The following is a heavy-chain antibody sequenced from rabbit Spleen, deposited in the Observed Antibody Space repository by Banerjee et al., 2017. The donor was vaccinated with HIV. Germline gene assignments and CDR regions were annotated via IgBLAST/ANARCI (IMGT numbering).Heavy chain of an antibody. CDR1: GFSFSAGYY. CDR2: IHAGSTNNI. J-gene: IGHJ6*01. Sequence: QSLEESGGDLVKPGASLTLTCTASGFSFSAGYYMSWVRQAPGKGLEWIACIHAGSTNNIYYANWAKGRFTISKTSSTTVTLQMTSLTAADTATYFCARFYAGYGDFGYAAMWGQGTLVTVS. V-gene: IGHV1S40*01. CDR3: ARFYAGYGDFGYAAM. D-gene: IGHD7-1*01.